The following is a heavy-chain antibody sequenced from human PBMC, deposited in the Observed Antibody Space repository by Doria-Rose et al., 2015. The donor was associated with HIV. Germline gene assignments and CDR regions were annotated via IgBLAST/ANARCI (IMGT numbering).Heavy chain of an antibody. D-gene: IGHD6-19*01. Sequence: VISSDGRKIYYADSVKGRFTISRDNSKNTLYLQMNSLRAEDTAVYYCAKDKDSSGWSLGFFDLWGRGTLVTASS. J-gene: IGHJ2*01. V-gene: IGHV3-30*18. CDR3: AKDKDSSGWSLGFFDL. CDR2: ISSDGRKI.